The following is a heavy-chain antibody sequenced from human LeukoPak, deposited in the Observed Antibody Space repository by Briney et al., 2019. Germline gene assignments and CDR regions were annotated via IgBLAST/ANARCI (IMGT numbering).Heavy chain of an antibody. CDR1: GYTFTNYT. CDR3: ARGGSRSRRGDDAFDI. Sequence: ASVKVSCKASGYTFTNYTMNWVRQAPGQGLEWMGWISAYNGNTELAQKFQGRVTLATDASTSTAYVELRSLTSDDTAVYFCARGGSRSRRGDDAFDIWGQGTMVTVSS. V-gene: IGHV1-18*01. CDR2: ISAYNGNT. D-gene: IGHD3-10*01. J-gene: IGHJ3*02.